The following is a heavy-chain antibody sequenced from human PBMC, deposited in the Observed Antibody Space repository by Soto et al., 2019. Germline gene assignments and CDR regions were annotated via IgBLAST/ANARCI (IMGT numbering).Heavy chain of an antibody. CDR2: IYYSGST. Sequence: SETLSLTCTVSGVSVSSGIYYWSWIRQPPGKGLEWIGYIYYSGSTNYNPSLKSRVTISVDTSKNQFSLKLSSVTAADTAVYYCARGDDYNTFDYWGQGTLVTVS. V-gene: IGHV4-61*01. CDR1: GVSVSSGIYY. D-gene: IGHD4-4*01. J-gene: IGHJ4*02. CDR3: ARGDDYNTFDY.